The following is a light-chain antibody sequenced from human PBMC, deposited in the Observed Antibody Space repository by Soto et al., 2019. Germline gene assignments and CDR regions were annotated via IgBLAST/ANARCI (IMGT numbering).Light chain of an antibody. J-gene: IGKJ4*01. CDR3: QQRRDWPPLT. V-gene: IGKV3-11*01. CDR1: QNVDIY. Sequence: EFVLTQSPVTLALSPGERATLSCRASQNVDIYVAWYQQRPGQAPRLLIYDASNRATGIPARFSGGGSGTDFTPTISSLEPEDFAVYYCQQRRDWPPLTFGGGTKVEIK. CDR2: DAS.